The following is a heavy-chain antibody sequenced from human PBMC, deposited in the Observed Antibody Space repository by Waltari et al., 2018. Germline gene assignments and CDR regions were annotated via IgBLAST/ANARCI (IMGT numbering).Heavy chain of an antibody. V-gene: IGHV3-23*01. CDR2: SRNSGGNT. CDR1: GFSFSNYD. CDR3: TSWRVVAGTGWFDS. D-gene: IGHD2-15*01. J-gene: IGHJ5*01. Sequence: EVQLLESGGGLVQPGGSLRLSCAASGFSFSNYDMAWVRQAPGKGRDWVSGSRNSGGNTYYGDSVKGRFAISRDNSRNTLHLQMNGLRAEDTAIYYCTSWRVVAGTGWFDSWGQGTLVTVSS.